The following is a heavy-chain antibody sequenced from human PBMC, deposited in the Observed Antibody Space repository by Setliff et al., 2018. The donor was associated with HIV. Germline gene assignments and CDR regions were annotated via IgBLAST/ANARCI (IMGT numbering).Heavy chain of an antibody. V-gene: IGHV4-4*08. CDR1: GYSFTSYW. CDR2: IYYSGST. D-gene: IGHD4-17*01. CDR3: VRDDYGYNGKGFDY. Sequence: ESLKISCKGSGYSFTSYWINWVRQMPGKGLEWMGYIYYSGSTNYNPSLKSRVTISIDTSNNQISLRLSSVTAADTAMYYCVRDDYGYNGKGFDYWGPGTLVTVSS. J-gene: IGHJ4*02.